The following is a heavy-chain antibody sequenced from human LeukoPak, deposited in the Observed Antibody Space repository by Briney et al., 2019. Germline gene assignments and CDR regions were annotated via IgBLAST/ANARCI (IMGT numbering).Heavy chain of an antibody. J-gene: IGHJ4*02. CDR2: ISCSCSTI. V-gene: IGHV3-11*04. CDR1: GFTFSDYY. D-gene: IGHD3-3*01. CDR3: ARSRITIFGVVTRFDY. Sequence: PGGSLRLSCAASGFTFSDYYMSWMRQAPAKGLEWVSYISCSCSTIYYADSVKGQFTISRDNAKNSLYLQMNSLRAEDTDVYYCARSRITIFGVVTRFDYWGQGTLVTVSS.